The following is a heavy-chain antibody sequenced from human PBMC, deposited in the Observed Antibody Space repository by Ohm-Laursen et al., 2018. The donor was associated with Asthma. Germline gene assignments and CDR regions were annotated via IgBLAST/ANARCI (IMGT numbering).Heavy chain of an antibody. J-gene: IGHJ4*02. D-gene: IGHD4-17*01. Sequence: SLRLSCAASGYTFSRYSIHWVRQIPGKGLEWVASISTASSFIYYADSVRGRFTTSRDNARNSVYLQMNSLRAEDTAVYYCARDWEPGDYVQSFDYWGQGTLVTVSS. CDR3: ARDWEPGDYVQSFDY. CDR2: ISTASSFI. CDR1: GYTFSRYS. V-gene: IGHV3-21*01.